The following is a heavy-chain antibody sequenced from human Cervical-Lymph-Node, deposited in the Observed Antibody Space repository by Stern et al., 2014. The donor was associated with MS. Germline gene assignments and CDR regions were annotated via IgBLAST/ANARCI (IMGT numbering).Heavy chain of an antibody. D-gene: IGHD1-26*01. CDR1: GYTFTSYY. V-gene: IGHV1-46*01. CDR3: ARVGWELLDAFDI. CDR2: INPSGGSP. Sequence: QAQLVESGAEVKKPGASVKVSCKASGYTFTSYYMHWVRQAPGQGLEWMGIINPSGGSPSYAQKFQGRVTMTRDTSTSTVYMELSSLRSEDTAVYYCARVGWELLDAFDIWGQGTMVTVSS. J-gene: IGHJ3*02.